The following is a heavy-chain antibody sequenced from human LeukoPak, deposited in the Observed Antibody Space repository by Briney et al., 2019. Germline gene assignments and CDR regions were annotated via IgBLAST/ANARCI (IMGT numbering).Heavy chain of an antibody. CDR1: GYTFTGYY. D-gene: IGHD6-13*01. CDR2: INPNSGGT. V-gene: IGHV1-2*02. Sequence: EASVKVSCKASGYTFTGYYMHWVRQAPGQGLEWMGWINPNSGGTNYAQKFQGRVTMTRDTAISTAYMELSRLRSDDTAVYYCARAGGSSWYGFDYWGQGTLVTVSS. J-gene: IGHJ4*02. CDR3: ARAGGSSWYGFDY.